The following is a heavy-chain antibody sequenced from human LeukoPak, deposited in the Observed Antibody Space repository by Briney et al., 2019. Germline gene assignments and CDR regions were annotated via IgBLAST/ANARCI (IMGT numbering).Heavy chain of an antibody. Sequence: GGSLRLSCAASGFTFRSYAMSWVRQAPGKGLEWVSAISGSGGSAYYADSVKGRFTISRDNSKNTLYLQMNSLRAEDTAVYYCGREYASSGYCDSWGQGTLVAVSS. CDR2: ISGSGGSA. CDR1: GFTFRSYA. V-gene: IGHV3-23*01. CDR3: GREYASSGYCDS. D-gene: IGHD3-22*01. J-gene: IGHJ4*02.